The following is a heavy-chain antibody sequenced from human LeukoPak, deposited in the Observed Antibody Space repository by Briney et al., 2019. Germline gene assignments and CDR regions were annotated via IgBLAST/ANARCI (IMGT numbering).Heavy chain of an antibody. CDR2: ISGSGTTI. Sequence: GGSLRLSCAASGFTFSSYAMNWVRQAPGKGLEWISYISGSGTTIFHADFVKGRFTISRDNAKNSLYLQMNSLRAEDTAVYYCARDGAAAGIEKDYWGQGTLVTVSS. V-gene: IGHV3-48*03. D-gene: IGHD6-19*01. CDR1: GFTFSSYA. CDR3: ARDGAAAGIEKDY. J-gene: IGHJ4*02.